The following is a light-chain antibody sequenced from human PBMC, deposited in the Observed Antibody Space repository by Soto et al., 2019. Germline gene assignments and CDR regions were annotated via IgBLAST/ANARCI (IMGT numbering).Light chain of an antibody. Sequence: QSVLTQPASVSGSPGQSITISCTGTSSDVGAYNYVSWYQHHPGRAPKLIIFEVSHRPSGVSDRFSASKSGNTASLTISGLQTEDEADYYCTSYTRTRNLLFGGGTKLTVL. J-gene: IGLJ2*01. CDR3: TSYTRTRNLL. CDR1: SSDVGAYNY. CDR2: EVS. V-gene: IGLV2-14*01.